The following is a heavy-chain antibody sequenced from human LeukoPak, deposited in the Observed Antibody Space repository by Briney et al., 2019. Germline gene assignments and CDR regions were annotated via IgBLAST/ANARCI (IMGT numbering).Heavy chain of an antibody. V-gene: IGHV3-21*01. D-gene: IGHD2-2*01. Sequence: PGGSLRLSCAASGFTFSSYSMNWVRQAPGKGLEWVSSISSSSSYIYYADSVKGRFTISRGNAKNSLYLQMNSLRAEDTAVYYCARVHGPAAVDYWGQGTLVTVSS. J-gene: IGHJ4*02. CDR2: ISSSSSYI. CDR1: GFTFSSYS. CDR3: ARVHGPAAVDY.